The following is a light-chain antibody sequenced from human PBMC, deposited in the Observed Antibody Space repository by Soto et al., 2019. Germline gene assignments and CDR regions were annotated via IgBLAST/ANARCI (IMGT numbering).Light chain of an antibody. CDR1: QTISSW. CDR3: QQYESSPWT. J-gene: IGKJ1*01. CDR2: AAS. V-gene: IGKV1-5*01. Sequence: DIQMTQSPSTLSASVGDRVTITCRASQTISSWLAWYQQKPGKAPKLLIYAASSLQSGVPSRFSGSGSGTDFTLTINGLEPEDFAMYFCQQYESSPWTFGQGTKVDIK.